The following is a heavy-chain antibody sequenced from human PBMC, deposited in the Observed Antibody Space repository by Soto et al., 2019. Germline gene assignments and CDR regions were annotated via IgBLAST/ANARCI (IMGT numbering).Heavy chain of an antibody. D-gene: IGHD6-6*01. Sequence: ASVKVSCKASGYTFTSYAMHWVRQAPGQRLEWMGWINAGNGNTKYSQKFQGRVTITRDTSASTAYMELSSLRSEDTAVCYCARSSRHYYYMDVWGKGTTVTVSS. V-gene: IGHV1-3*01. CDR1: GYTFTSYA. CDR2: INAGNGNT. J-gene: IGHJ6*03. CDR3: ARSSRHYYYMDV.